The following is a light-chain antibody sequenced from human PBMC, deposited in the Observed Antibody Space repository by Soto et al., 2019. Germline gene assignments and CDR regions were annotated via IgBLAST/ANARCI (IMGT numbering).Light chain of an antibody. CDR1: QYVSSF. V-gene: IGKV3D-15*01. CDR3: QQYNNWPL. J-gene: IGKJ1*01. CDR2: DAS. Sequence: EIVLTQSPGTLSLSPGERATLSCRASQYVSSFLAWYQQKAGQAPRLLIYDASHRATGIPARFSGSGSGTEFTLTISSLQSEDFAVYYCQQYNNWPLFGQGTKVDIK.